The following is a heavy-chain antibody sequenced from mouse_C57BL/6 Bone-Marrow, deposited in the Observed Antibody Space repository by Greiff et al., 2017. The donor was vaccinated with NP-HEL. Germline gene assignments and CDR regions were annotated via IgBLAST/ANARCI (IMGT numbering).Heavy chain of an antibody. CDR3: ARDYGNYVAWFAY. CDR2: IYPGSGST. J-gene: IGHJ3*01. V-gene: IGHV1-55*01. Sequence: QVQLQQPGAELVKPGASVKMSCKASGYTFTSYWITWVKQRPGQGLEWIGDIYPGSGSTNYNEKFKSKATLTVDTSSSTAYMQLSSLTSVDSAVYYCARDYGNYVAWFAYWGQGTLVTVSA. D-gene: IGHD2-1*01. CDR1: GYTFTSYW.